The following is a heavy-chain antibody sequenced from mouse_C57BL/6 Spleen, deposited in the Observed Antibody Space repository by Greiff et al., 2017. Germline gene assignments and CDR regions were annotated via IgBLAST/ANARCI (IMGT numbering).Heavy chain of an antibody. CDR2: IDPETGGT. Sequence: VQLQQSGAELVRPGASVTLSCKASGYTFTDYEMHWVKQTPVHGLEWIGAIDPETGGTAYNQKFKGKAILTADKSSSTAYMELRSLTSEDSAVYYCTRSFSYDYDGCAYWGQGTLVTVSA. CDR1: GYTFTDYE. J-gene: IGHJ3*01. V-gene: IGHV1-15*01. CDR3: TRSFSYDYDGCAY. D-gene: IGHD2-4*01.